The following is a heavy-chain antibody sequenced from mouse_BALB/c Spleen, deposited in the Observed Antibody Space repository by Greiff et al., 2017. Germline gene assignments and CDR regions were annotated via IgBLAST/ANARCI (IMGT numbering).Heavy chain of an antibody. CDR1: GFTFSDYY. CDR3: ARRNYGSSSYYFDY. Sequence: DVKLVESGGGLVKPGGSLKLSCAASGFTFSDYYMYWVRQTPEKRLEWVATISDGGSYTYYPDSVKGRFTISRDNAKNNLYLQMSSLKSEDTAMYYCARRNYGSSSYYFDYWGQGTTLTVSS. D-gene: IGHD1-1*01. V-gene: IGHV5-4*02. J-gene: IGHJ2*01. CDR2: ISDGGSYT.